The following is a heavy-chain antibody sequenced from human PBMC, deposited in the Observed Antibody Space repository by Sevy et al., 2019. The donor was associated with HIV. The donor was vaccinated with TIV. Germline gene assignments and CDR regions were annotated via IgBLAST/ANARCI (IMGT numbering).Heavy chain of an antibody. CDR1: GFTFRDYA. CDR3: TRGYYYDSSGYSDY. V-gene: IGHV3-49*03. CDR2: IRSKDYGGAT. Sequence: GGSLRLSCIGSGFTFRDYAMSWFRQAPGMGLEWVGFIRSKDYGGATEFAASVKGRFTISRDDSKSIADLQMNSLKTEDTAVYYCTRGYYYDSSGYSDYWGQGTLVTVSS. J-gene: IGHJ4*02. D-gene: IGHD3-22*01.